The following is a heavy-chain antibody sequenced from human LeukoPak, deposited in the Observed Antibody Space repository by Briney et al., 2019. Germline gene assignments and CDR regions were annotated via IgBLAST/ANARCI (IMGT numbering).Heavy chain of an antibody. CDR1: GGSISSYY. CDR3: AREEYSSSWSKYDY. CDR2: IYTSGST. Sequence: PSETLSLTCTVSGGSISSYYWSWIRQPAGKGLEWIGRIYTSGSTNYNPSLKSRVTMSVDTSKNQFSLKLSSVTAADTAVYYCAREEYSSSWSKYDYWGQGTLVTVSS. J-gene: IGHJ4*02. V-gene: IGHV4-4*07. D-gene: IGHD6-13*01.